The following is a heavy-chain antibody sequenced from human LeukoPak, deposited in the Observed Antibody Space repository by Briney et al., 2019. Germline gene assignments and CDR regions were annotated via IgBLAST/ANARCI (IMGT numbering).Heavy chain of an antibody. CDR3: ARDRGSYYDILTGHYTPPYYFDY. CDR1: GYSISSGYY. V-gene: IGHV4-38-2*02. D-gene: IGHD3-9*01. Sequence: SETLSLTCTVSGYSISSGYYWGWIRQPPGKGLEWIGSIYHGGSTYYNPSLKSRVTISVDTSKNQFSLKLSSVTAADTAVYYCARDRGSYYDILTGHYTPPYYFDYWGQGTLVTVSS. J-gene: IGHJ4*02. CDR2: IYHGGST.